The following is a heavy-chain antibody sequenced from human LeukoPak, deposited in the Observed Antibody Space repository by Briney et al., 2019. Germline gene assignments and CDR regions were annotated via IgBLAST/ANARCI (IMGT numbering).Heavy chain of an antibody. D-gene: IGHD3-3*01. CDR2: IFHSGST. V-gene: IGHV4-39*01. Sequence: PSETLSFTCTVSGGSVITNTFYWGWIRQPPGKGLEWIGTIFHSGSTFYNPSLESRVTISLDTSKNQFSLRVSSSTAAETAVYYCARLKWSGRLDHWGQGALVTVSS. J-gene: IGHJ4*02. CDR3: ARLKWSGRLDH. CDR1: GGSVITNTFY.